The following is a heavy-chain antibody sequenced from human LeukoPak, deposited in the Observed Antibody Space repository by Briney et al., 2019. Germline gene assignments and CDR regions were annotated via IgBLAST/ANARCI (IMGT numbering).Heavy chain of an antibody. V-gene: IGHV1-18*01. CDR1: GYTFTSYG. CDR3: PSIAAAGPNAY. D-gene: IGHD6-13*01. Sequence: ASVKVSCKASGYTFTSYGISWVRQAPGQGLEWMGWISAYNGNTNYAQKLQGRVTMTTDTSTSTAYMELRSLRSDDTAVYYCPSIAAAGPNAYWGQETRVPVSP. CDR2: ISAYNGNT. J-gene: IGHJ4*02.